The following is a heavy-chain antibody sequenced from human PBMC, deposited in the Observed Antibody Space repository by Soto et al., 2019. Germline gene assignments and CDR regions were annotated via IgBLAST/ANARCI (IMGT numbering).Heavy chain of an antibody. CDR3: ARDTGDGTFEF. CDR2: INAGYGNT. CDR1: GYTFSSYA. Sequence: ASVKVSCKASGYTFSSYAMHWVGQAPGQRLEWMGWINAGYGNTKSSQKFQDRVTISRDTSASTAYMELTSLRSEDTAVYYCARDTGDGTFEFWGQGTLVIVSS. V-gene: IGHV1-3*01. J-gene: IGHJ4*02. D-gene: IGHD7-27*01.